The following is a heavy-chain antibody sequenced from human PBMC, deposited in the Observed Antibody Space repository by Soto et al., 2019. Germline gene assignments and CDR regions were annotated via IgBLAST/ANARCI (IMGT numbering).Heavy chain of an antibody. Sequence: GGSLRLSCAASGFTFSDYSMHWVRQAPGKGLGWVSVITGSRGKTYYADSVRGRFTISRDNSKNTLYLQMNSLKASDTAIYYCARVGVPATMVYFGTWGQGTLVTVSS. CDR2: ITGSRGKT. CDR3: ARVGVPATMVYFGT. V-gene: IGHV3-23*01. D-gene: IGHD3-10*01. CDR1: GFTFSDYS. J-gene: IGHJ5*02.